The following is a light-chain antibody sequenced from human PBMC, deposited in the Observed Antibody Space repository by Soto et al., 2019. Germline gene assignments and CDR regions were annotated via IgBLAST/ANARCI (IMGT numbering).Light chain of an antibody. CDR1: QSVSSN. CDR2: GAS. J-gene: IGKJ1*01. CDR3: QQYNNWLWT. Sequence: EIVMTQSPATLSVSPGERATLSCRASQSVSSNLAWYQQKPGQAPRLLIYGASTRATGIPARFSGRGSGTDFTLTISSLQSEDFAVDYCQQYNNWLWTFGQGTKVAIK. V-gene: IGKV3-15*01.